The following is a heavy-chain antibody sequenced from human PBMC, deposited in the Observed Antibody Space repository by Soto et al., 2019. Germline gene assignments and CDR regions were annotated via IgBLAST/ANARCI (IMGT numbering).Heavy chain of an antibody. CDR3: ARGIKYGAYSRWFDP. J-gene: IGHJ5*02. D-gene: IGHD4-17*01. V-gene: IGHV1-8*01. CDR1: GYTFTSYD. Sequence: QVQLVQSGAEVKKPGASVKVSCKASGYTFTSYDINWVRQATGQGLEYLGWMNPNSGNTAYVQKCQGRVNMTWDTSITTAYMELSSLRSEDTAVYFCARGIKYGAYSRWFDPWGQGTLVTVSS. CDR2: MNPNSGNT.